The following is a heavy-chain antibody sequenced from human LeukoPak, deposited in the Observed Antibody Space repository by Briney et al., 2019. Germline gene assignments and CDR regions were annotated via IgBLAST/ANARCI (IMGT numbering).Heavy chain of an antibody. Sequence: SETLSLTCTVSGGSISSSSYYWGWIRQPPGKGLEWIGYIYYTGSTNYNPSLKSRVTISVDTPKNQFSLKLTSVTAADTAVYYCARESNGSGSYPYFDYWGQGTLVTVSS. V-gene: IGHV4-61*01. CDR2: IYYTGST. J-gene: IGHJ4*02. CDR1: GGSISSSSYY. CDR3: ARESNGSGSYPYFDY. D-gene: IGHD3-10*01.